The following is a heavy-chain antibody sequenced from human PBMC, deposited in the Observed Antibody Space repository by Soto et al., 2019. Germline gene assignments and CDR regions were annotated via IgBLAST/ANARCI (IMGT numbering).Heavy chain of an antibody. Sequence: ASVKVSCKVSGYTLTELSMHWVRQAPGKGLEWMGGFDPEDGETIYAQKFQGRVTMTEDTSTDTAYMELSSLRSEDTAVYYCSTALRPYYYGSGSYFDYWGQGTLVTVSS. D-gene: IGHD3-10*01. V-gene: IGHV1-24*01. CDR3: STALRPYYYGSGSYFDY. CDR1: GYTLTELS. J-gene: IGHJ4*02. CDR2: FDPEDGET.